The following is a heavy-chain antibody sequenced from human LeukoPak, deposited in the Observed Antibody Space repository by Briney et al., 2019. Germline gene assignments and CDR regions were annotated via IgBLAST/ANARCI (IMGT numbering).Heavy chain of an antibody. CDR2: ISYDGSNK. Sequence: GRSLRLSCAASGFAFSSYGMHWVRPAPGKGLEWVAVISYDGSNKYYADSVKGRFTISRDNSKNTLYLQMNSLRAEDTAVYYCAKTTGTQRAYYFDYWGQGTLVTVSS. D-gene: IGHD1-1*01. CDR3: AKTTGTQRAYYFDY. V-gene: IGHV3-30*18. CDR1: GFAFSSYG. J-gene: IGHJ4*02.